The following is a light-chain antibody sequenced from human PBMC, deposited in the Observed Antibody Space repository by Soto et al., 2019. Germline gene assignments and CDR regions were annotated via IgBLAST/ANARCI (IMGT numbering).Light chain of an antibody. J-gene: IGLJ2*01. CDR3: TSYTSSSTLEV. Sequence: SVLTQPASVSGSPGQSITISCTGTSSDVGGYNYVSWYQQHPGKAPKLMIYDVSYRPSGVSNRFSGSKSGNTASLTISGLQAEDEADYYCTSYTSSSTLEVFGGGTKVTVL. V-gene: IGLV2-14*01. CDR1: SSDVGGYNY. CDR2: DVS.